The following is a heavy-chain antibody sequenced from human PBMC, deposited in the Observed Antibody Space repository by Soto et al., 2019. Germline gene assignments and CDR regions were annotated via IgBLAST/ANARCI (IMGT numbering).Heavy chain of an antibody. V-gene: IGHV4-59*01. Sequence: SETLSLTCSVSGGSMSTYYWSWIRQPPGKGLEWIAYIYYSGITNYNPSLKSRVSISVDTSKNQFSLKLKSVTAADTAVYYCARGSTRFDPWGQGTLVTVSS. CDR2: IYYSGIT. D-gene: IGHD2-2*01. CDR1: GGSMSTYY. CDR3: ARGSTRFDP. J-gene: IGHJ5*02.